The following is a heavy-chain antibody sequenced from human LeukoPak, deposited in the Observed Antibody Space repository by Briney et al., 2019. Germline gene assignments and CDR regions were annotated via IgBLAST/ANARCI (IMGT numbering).Heavy chain of an antibody. CDR1: GFTFDDYA. J-gene: IGHJ5*02. D-gene: IGHD1-1*01. CDR2: ISWNSGSI. CDR3: AKDKLDNWNDGWFDP. V-gene: IGHV3-9*01. Sequence: GRSLRLSCAASGFTFDDYAMHWVRQAPGKGLEWVSGISWNSGSIGYADSVKGRFTISRDNAKNSLYLQMNSLRAEDTALYYCAKDKLDNWNDGWFDPWGQGTLVTVSS.